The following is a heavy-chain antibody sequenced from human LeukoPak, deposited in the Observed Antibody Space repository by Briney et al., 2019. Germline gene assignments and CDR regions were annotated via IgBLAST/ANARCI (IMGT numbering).Heavy chain of an antibody. D-gene: IGHD6-19*01. CDR1: GFTVSSNY. Sequence: GGSLRLSCAASGFTVSSNYMSWVRQAPGKGLEWVSVIYSGGSTYYADSVKGRFTISRDNAKNTLYLQMNSLRAEDTAVYYCARDWGCGWYPLGAYFDYWGQGTLVTVSS. CDR2: IYSGGST. V-gene: IGHV3-53*01. J-gene: IGHJ4*02. CDR3: ARDWGCGWYPLGAYFDY.